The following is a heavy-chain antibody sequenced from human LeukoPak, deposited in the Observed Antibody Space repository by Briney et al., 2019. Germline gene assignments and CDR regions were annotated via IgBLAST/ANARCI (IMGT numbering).Heavy chain of an antibody. CDR3: ARQAYCGGDCYFNYGMDV. V-gene: IGHV5-51*01. D-gene: IGHD2-21*02. CDR2: IYPGDSDT. Sequence: GESLKISCKGSGYSFSNYWIAWVRQMPGKGLEWMGIIYPGDSDTRYSPSFQGQVTISADKSISTAYLQWRSLRASDTTTYYCARQAYCGGDCYFNYGMDVWGQGTTVTVSS. J-gene: IGHJ6*02. CDR1: GYSFSNYW.